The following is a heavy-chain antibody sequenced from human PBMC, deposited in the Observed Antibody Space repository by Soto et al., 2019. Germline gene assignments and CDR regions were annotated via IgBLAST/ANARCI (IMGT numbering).Heavy chain of an antibody. V-gene: IGHV4-30-4*01. CDR1: GGSISSGDYY. CDR2: IYYSGST. D-gene: IGHD3-3*01. J-gene: IGHJ5*02. Sequence: PSETLSLTCTVSGGSISSGDYYWSWIRQPPGKGLEWIGYIYYSGSTYYNPSLKSRVTISVDTSKNQFSLKLSSVAAADTAVYYCARREYYDFWSGYPGSWFDPWGQGTLVTVS. CDR3: ARREYYDFWSGYPGSWFDP.